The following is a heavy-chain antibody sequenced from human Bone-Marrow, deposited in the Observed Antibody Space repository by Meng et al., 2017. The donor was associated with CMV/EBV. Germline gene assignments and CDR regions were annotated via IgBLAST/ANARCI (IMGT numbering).Heavy chain of an antibody. D-gene: IGHD3-22*01. Sequence: GEPLKISCAASGFTFSSYAMHWVRQAPGKGLEWVAVISYDGSNKYYADSVKGRFTISRDNSKNTLYLQMNSLRAEDTAVYYCARAGYYDSSGYPSWFDPWGQGTLVTVSS. J-gene: IGHJ5*02. CDR1: GFTFSSYA. CDR3: ARAGYYDSSGYPSWFDP. CDR2: ISYDGSNK. V-gene: IGHV3-30-3*01.